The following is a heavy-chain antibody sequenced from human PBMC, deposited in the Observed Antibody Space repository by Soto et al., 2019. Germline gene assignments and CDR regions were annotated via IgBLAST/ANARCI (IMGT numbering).Heavy chain of an antibody. D-gene: IGHD3-3*01. Sequence: QVQLQESGPGLVKPSETLSLTCTVSGGSVSSESHYWSWIRQTPRKGLEWIGYIYYTGSTNYNPSLKGRVTLSVDTSRDQVSLRLRSVTRADTAVYYCARDQYNFRSGSYYYAIEVWGQGTKVTVSS. CDR3: ARDQYNFRSGSYYYAIEV. J-gene: IGHJ6*02. CDR1: GGSVSSESHY. CDR2: IYYTGST. V-gene: IGHV4-61*01.